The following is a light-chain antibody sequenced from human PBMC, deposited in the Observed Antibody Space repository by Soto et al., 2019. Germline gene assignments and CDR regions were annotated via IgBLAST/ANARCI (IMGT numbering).Light chain of an antibody. Sequence: DIQMTQSPSSLSASVGDRVTITCPARQDIKHYLNWYQQKPGKAPNLLIYDTSVLEPGVPSRFSGSGSGTDFTFTISSLQPEDIATYYCQQYDNLPITFGQGTRLEIK. J-gene: IGKJ5*01. CDR1: QDIKHY. CDR3: QQYDNLPIT. CDR2: DTS. V-gene: IGKV1-33*01.